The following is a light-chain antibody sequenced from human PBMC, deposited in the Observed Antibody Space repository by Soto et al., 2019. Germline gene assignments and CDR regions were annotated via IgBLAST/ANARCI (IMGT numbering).Light chain of an antibody. CDR3: EQYYSIPKT. CDR2: WAS. Sequence: DIVMTQSPDSLAVSLGERATINCKSSQSVLYDSNNKNYLAWYQQKPGQPPKLLIYWASTRESGVPDRFSGTGSGTDFTLTISRLQAEDVAVYYCEQYYSIPKTFGQGTKV. V-gene: IGKV4-1*01. CDR1: QSVLYDSNNKNY. J-gene: IGKJ1*01.